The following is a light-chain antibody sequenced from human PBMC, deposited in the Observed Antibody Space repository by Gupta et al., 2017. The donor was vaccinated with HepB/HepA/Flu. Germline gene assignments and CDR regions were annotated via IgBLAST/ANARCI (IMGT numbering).Light chain of an antibody. CDR1: SIDVGSYNR. V-gene: IGLV2-18*02. Sequence: QSALTQPLSVSGSPGQSVTISCTGTSIDVGSYNRVSWYQQSPGTAPKLMIYEVSNRPSGVPARFSGSNSGNTASLTISGLQAEDDADYYCSSYTSSSNVVFGGGTKLTVL. J-gene: IGLJ2*01. CDR3: SSYTSSSNVV. CDR2: EVS.